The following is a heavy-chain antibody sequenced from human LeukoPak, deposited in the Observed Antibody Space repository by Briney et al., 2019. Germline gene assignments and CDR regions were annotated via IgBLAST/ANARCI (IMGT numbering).Heavy chain of an antibody. CDR2: ISWNSGKT. CDR1: GITFDDYA. V-gene: IGHV3-9*01. J-gene: IGHJ3*02. CDR3: VAGSGYSPADAFYI. Sequence: GGSLRLSCEASGITFDDYAMYWVRQAPGKGLEWVAGISWNSGKTGYADSVKGRFTVSRDNAKNSLFLRMNSLRIVDAALYYCVAGSGYSPADAFYIWGPGTRVTVSS. D-gene: IGHD3-3*01.